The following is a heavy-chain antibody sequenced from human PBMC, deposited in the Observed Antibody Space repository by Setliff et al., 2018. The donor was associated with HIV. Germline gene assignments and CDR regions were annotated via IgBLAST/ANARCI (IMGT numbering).Heavy chain of an antibody. CDR1: GGSFSGYY. CDR2: IYYSGST. CDR3: ERGGQSTGYGIEH. Sequence: SETLSLTCAVYGGSFSGYYWSWIRQPPGQGLEWIGSIYYSGSTNYNPSLKSRVTISVDTSKNQFSLKPNSVTAADTAVYYCERGGQSTGYGIEHWGQGTLVTVSS. D-gene: IGHD5-12*01. J-gene: IGHJ4*02. V-gene: IGHV4-34*01.